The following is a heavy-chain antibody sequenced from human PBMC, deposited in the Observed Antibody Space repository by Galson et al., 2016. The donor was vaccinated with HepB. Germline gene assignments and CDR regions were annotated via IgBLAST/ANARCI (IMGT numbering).Heavy chain of an antibody. D-gene: IGHD3-16*02. J-gene: IGHJ4*02. Sequence: SVKVSCKASGYIFSGFYMHWVRQAPGQGLEWMGRINPNSGGTNYAQNFQGRVTMTRDTSINTAYMELSRLTSDDTAVYYCRTGELSPLDYWGQGTLGTVSS. CDR3: RTGELSPLDY. V-gene: IGHV1-2*02. CDR1: GYIFSGFY. CDR2: INPNSGGT.